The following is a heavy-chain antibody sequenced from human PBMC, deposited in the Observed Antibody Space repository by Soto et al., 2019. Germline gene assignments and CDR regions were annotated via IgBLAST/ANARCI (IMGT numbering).Heavy chain of an antibody. D-gene: IGHD6-13*01. CDR2: MNPNSGGT. V-gene: IGHV1-2*02. CDR1: GYTFSGYF. Sequence: QVQLVQSGADVKKPGASVKVSCKTSGYTFSGYFMHWLRQAPGQGLEWMGWMNPNSGGTDYAQNVQGRVSMTWDTYISTAYMELSRLRSDDTAIYYCARGYYISSWRVFDYWGQGTLVTVSS. J-gene: IGHJ4*02. CDR3: ARGYYISSWRVFDY.